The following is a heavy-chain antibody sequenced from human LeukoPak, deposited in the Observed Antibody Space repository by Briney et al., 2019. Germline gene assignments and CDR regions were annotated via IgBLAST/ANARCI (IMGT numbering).Heavy chain of an antibody. CDR2: VSGSGGNT. Sequence: GGSLRLSCAASGFTFTNSAMTWVRQAPGRGREGVSTVSGSGGNTYYADSVKGRFTISRDNSENTLYLQMNSLRAQDTAVYYCAKSLAVPGSPDYWGLGTLVTVSS. V-gene: IGHV3-23*01. J-gene: IGHJ4*02. CDR3: AKSLAVPGSPDY. D-gene: IGHD6-19*01. CDR1: GFTFTNSA.